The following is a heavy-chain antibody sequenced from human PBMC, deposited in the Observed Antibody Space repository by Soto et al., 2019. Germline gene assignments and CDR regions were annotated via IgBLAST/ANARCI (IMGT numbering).Heavy chain of an antibody. D-gene: IGHD6-19*01. V-gene: IGHV4-31*01. CDR2: IYYSGST. CDR3: ARAGGAVADDVSLDY. Sequence: QVQLQESGPGLVKPSQTLSLTCTVSGASISSGGYYWSWIRQHPGKGLEWIGYIYYSGSTYYNPSRKRPVTRXXDXSXXQFPLKLNSVAAADTAVYYCARAGGAVADDVSLDYWGQGAHVTVSS. CDR1: GASISSGGYY. J-gene: IGHJ4*02.